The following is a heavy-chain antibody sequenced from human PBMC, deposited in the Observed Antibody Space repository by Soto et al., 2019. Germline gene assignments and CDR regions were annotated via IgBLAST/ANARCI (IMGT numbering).Heavy chain of an antibody. J-gene: IGHJ6*02. CDR1: GYTFTGYY. CDR2: INPNSGGT. V-gene: IGHV1-2*04. CDR3: ARAYYDILTGYYIPPVWDYYGMDV. Sequence: ASVKVSCKASGYTFTGYYMHWVRQAPGQGLEWMGWINPNSGGTNYAQKFQGWVTMTRDTSISTAYMELSRLRSDDTTVYYCARAYYDILTGYYIPPVWDYYGMDVWGQGTTVTVSS. D-gene: IGHD3-9*01.